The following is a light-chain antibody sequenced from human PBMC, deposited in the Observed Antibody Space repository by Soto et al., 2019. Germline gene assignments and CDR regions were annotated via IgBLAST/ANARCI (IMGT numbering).Light chain of an antibody. CDR3: QQYNNSWT. J-gene: IGKJ1*01. Sequence: EIVMTQSPATLSASTGERATISCRASQSVSSNLAWYQQKPGQAPRLLIYVASTRATGIPARFSGSGYGTESILTINSLQSEHFAFYYCQQYNNSWTFGQGTKVEIK. V-gene: IGKV3-15*01. CDR2: VAS. CDR1: QSVSSN.